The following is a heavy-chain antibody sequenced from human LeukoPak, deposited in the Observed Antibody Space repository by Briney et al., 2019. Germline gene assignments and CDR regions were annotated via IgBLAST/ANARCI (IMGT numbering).Heavy chain of an antibody. Sequence: SVTVSFTASGGTFSSYAISWVRQAPGQGLEWMGGIIPIFGTANYAQKFQGRVTITADESTSTAYMELSSLRSEDTAVYYCARNGRYCSSTSCYTGYYGMDVWGQGTTVTVSS. V-gene: IGHV1-69*13. CDR2: IIPIFGTA. D-gene: IGHD2-2*02. J-gene: IGHJ6*02. CDR1: GGTFSSYA. CDR3: ARNGRYCSSTSCYTGYYGMDV.